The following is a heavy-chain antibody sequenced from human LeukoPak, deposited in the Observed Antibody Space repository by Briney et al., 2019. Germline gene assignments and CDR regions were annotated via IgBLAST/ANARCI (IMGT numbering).Heavy chain of an antibody. D-gene: IGHD3-9*01. V-gene: IGHV1-18*01. CDR2: ISAYNGNT. Sequence: ASVKVSCKASGYTFPSYGISWVRQAPGQGLEWMGWISAYNGNTNFAQKLQGRVTMTTDTSTSTAYMELRSLRSDDTAVYYCARDHGNILTGYYKDYWGQGTLVTVSS. CDR3: ARDHGNILTGYYKDY. CDR1: GYTFPSYG. J-gene: IGHJ4*02.